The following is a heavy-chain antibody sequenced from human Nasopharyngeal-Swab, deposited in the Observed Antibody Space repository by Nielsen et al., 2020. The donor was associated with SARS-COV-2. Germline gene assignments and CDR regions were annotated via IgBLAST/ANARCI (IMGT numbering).Heavy chain of an antibody. CDR2: IYYSGST. Sequence: RQAPGKGLERIGYIYYSGSTYYNPSLKSRVTISVDTSKNQFSLKLSSVTAADTAVYYCASSAVVANINGWFDPWGQGTLVTVSS. J-gene: IGHJ5*02. V-gene: IGHV4-31*02. D-gene: IGHD5-12*01. CDR3: ASSAVVANINGWFDP.